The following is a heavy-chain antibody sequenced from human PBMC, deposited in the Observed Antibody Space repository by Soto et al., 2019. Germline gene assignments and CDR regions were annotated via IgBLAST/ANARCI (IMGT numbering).Heavy chain of an antibody. CDR2: IKSNGGDP. CDR1: GFIFTGYY. Sequence: ASVKVSCKASGFIFTGYYIHCVRQAPGQGLEWMGWIKSNGGDPKYAQKFQDRVTMTRDTSMNTVYMELSSLRSDDSAVYYCARDERSYGEPPFDYWGQGTLVTVS. J-gene: IGHJ4*02. V-gene: IGHV1-2*02. CDR3: ARDERSYGEPPFDY. D-gene: IGHD3-16*01.